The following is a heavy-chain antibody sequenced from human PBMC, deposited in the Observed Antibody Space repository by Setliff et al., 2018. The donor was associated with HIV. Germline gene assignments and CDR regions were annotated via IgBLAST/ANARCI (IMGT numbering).Heavy chain of an antibody. CDR2: IIPVFDTA. V-gene: IGHV1-69*13. CDR1: GGTFSSYA. D-gene: IGHD2-21*02. CDR3: ARVNGGNSPYYFDS. J-gene: IGHJ4*02. Sequence: SVKVSCKASGGTFSSYAINWVRQDPGQGLEWMGGIIPVFDTANYAQKFQGRVTITADESTSTSSMELSSLGSEDTAVYYCARVNGGNSPYYFDSWGQGTLVTVSS.